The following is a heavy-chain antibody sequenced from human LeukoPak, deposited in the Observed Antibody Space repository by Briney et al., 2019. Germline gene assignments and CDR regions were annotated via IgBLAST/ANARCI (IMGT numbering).Heavy chain of an antibody. D-gene: IGHD2-15*01. CDR1: GGSFSGYY. J-gene: IGHJ4*02. V-gene: IGHV4-34*01. CDR2: INHSGST. CDR3: ARGLNRQRGPARVFDY. Sequence: SETLSLTCAVYGGSFSGYYWSWIRQPPGKGLEWIGEINHSGSTNYNPSLKSRVTISVDTSKNQFSLKLSSVTAADTAVYYCARGLNRQRGPARVFDYWGQGTLVTVSS.